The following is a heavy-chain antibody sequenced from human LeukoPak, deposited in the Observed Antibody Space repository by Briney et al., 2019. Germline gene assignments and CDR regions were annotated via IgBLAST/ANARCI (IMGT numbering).Heavy chain of an antibody. CDR3: AKAAHYDILTGHYSDP. CDR2: ISGSGGST. Sequence: GGSLRLSCVASGFTFTKCAMSWIRQAPGKGLEWVSAISGSGGSTYYADSVKGRFTISRDNSKNTLYLQMNSLRAEDTAVYYCAKAAHYDILTGHYSDPWGQGTLVTVSS. V-gene: IGHV3-23*01. D-gene: IGHD3-9*01. J-gene: IGHJ5*02. CDR1: GFTFTKCA.